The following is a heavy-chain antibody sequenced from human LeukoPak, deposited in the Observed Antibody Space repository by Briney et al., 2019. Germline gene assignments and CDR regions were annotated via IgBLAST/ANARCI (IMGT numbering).Heavy chain of an antibody. J-gene: IGHJ4*02. V-gene: IGHV4-39*01. CDR2: IYYSGTT. CDR1: GFTFSDYY. D-gene: IGHD6-6*01. CDR3: ARHSSAARPNFDY. Sequence: GSPRLSCAASGFTFSDYYMSWIRQAPGKGLEWIGSIYYSGTTYYNPSLKSRVTISVDTSKNQFSLEVTSMTAADTAVYYCARHSSAARPNFDYWGQGTLVTVSS.